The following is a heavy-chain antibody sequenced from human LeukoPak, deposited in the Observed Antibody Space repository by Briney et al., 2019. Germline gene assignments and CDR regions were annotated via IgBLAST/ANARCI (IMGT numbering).Heavy chain of an antibody. Sequence: SGPALVKPTQTLTLTCTFSGFSFTTSGMCVSWVRQPLGKALEWLARIDWDDDKYYNTSLKTRLTISKDTSKNQVVLTMTTMDPVDTATYCCARSSGSSYRFDSWGQGTLVTVSS. D-gene: IGHD3-10*01. V-gene: IGHV2-70*11. CDR2: IDWDDDK. J-gene: IGHJ5*01. CDR3: ARSSGSSYRFDS. CDR1: GFSFTTSGMC.